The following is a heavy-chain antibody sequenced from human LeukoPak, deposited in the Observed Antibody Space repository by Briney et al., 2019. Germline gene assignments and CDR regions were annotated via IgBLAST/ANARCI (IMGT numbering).Heavy chain of an antibody. CDR3: ARTAYARFFDL. CDR1: GDPINSYH. CDR2: IYYSGST. J-gene: IGHJ2*01. D-gene: IGHD2-21*01. Sequence: SETLSLTCTVSGDPINSYHWSWIRQPPGKGLEWIGHIYYSGSTNYNPPLKSRVTISIDTSKNQFSLKLSSVTAADTAVYYCARTAYARFFDLWGRGTLVTVSS. V-gene: IGHV4-59*01.